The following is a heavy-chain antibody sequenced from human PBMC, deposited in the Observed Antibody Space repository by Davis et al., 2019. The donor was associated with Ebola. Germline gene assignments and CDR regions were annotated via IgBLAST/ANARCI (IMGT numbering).Heavy chain of an antibody. CDR1: GGSISSGGYY. CDR3: ARTPQYSNYGSYFDH. Sequence: SETLSLTCTVSGGSISSGGYYWSWIRQPPGKGLEWIGYIYYSGTTNYNPSLKSRVTISGDTSKNQFSLHVNSVTAADTAMYYCARTPQYSNYGSYFDHWGQGALITVSS. V-gene: IGHV4-61*08. CDR2: IYYSGTT. D-gene: IGHD4-11*01. J-gene: IGHJ4*02.